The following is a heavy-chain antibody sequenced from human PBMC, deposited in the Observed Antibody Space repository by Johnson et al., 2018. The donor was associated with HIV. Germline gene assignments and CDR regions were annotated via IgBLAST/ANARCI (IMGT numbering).Heavy chain of an antibody. D-gene: IGHD6-19*01. CDR2: ISWNSGSI. CDR1: GFTFDDYA. J-gene: IGHJ3*02. CDR3: AKDGIAVAGRAAFDI. V-gene: IGHV3-9*01. Sequence: VQLVESGGGVVQPGRSLRLSCAASGFTFDDYAMHWVRQAPGKGLEWVSGISWNSGSIGYADSVKGRFTISRDNAKNSLYVQMNSLRAEDTALYYCAKDGIAVAGRAAFDIWGQGTMVTVSS.